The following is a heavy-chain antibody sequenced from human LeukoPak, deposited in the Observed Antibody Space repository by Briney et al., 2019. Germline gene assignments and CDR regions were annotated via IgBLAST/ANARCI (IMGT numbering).Heavy chain of an antibody. CDR2: IDPHSGDT. V-gene: IGHV1-2*02. D-gene: IGHD5-12*01. J-gene: IGHJ4*02. CDR3: AREGSGYDYYYFDY. Sequence: ASVKVSCRTSGYIFAGYNMHWVRQAPGQGLEWMGRIDPHSGDTRISQKFQGRVTVTRDTSISTVYMELNGLTSADTAIYYCAREGSGYDYYYFDYWGQGTLVTVSS. CDR1: GYIFAGYN.